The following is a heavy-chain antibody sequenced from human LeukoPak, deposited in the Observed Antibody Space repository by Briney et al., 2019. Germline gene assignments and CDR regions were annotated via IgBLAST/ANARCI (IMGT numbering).Heavy chain of an antibody. J-gene: IGHJ4*02. V-gene: IGHV3-48*01. CDR1: GFTFSSYS. Sequence: GGSLRLSCAASGFTFSSYSMNWVRQPPGKGLEWVAYISSGGNTTNSADSVKGRFTISRDKAKNSLYLQMNSLRAEDTAMYYCPRARGYSYGQSDYWGQGTLVTVSS. D-gene: IGHD5-18*01. CDR3: PRARGYSYGQSDY. CDR2: ISSGGNTT.